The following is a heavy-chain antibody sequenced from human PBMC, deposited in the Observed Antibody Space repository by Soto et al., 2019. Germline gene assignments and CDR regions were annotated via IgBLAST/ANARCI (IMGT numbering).Heavy chain of an antibody. CDR1: GFTFSSYG. CDR3: AKDAGGSSYFDY. CDR2: ISYDGSNE. Sequence: QVQLVESGGGVVQPGRSLRLSCAASGFTFSSYGMHWFRQAPGMGLEWVAVISYDGSNEYYADSVKGRFTISRDNSKNTLYLQMNSLGPEDTAVYYCAKDAGGSSYFDYWGQGTLVTVSS. J-gene: IGHJ4*02. D-gene: IGHD1-26*01. V-gene: IGHV3-30*18.